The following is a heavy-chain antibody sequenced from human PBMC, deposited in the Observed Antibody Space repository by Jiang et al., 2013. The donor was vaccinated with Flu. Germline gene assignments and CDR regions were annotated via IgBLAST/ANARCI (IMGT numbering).Heavy chain of an antibody. V-gene: IGHV1-69*01. Sequence: GGTFSSYAISWVRQAPGQGLEWMGGIIPIFGTANYAQKFQGRVTITADESTSTAYMELSSLRSEDTAVYYCARWDGNLDAFDIWGQGTMVTVSS. CDR2: IIPIFGTA. D-gene: IGHD1-14*01. CDR1: GGTFSSYA. CDR3: ARWDGNLDAFDI. J-gene: IGHJ3*02.